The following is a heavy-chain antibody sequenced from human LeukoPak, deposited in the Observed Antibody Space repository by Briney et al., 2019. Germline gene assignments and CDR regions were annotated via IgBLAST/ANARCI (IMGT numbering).Heavy chain of an antibody. CDR3: ARGVGRKGYCSSTSCPGRYWYFDL. D-gene: IGHD2-2*01. CDR2: IYYSGST. J-gene: IGHJ2*01. CDR1: GGSISSSNYY. V-gene: IGHV4-39*01. Sequence: PSETLSLTCTVSGGSISSSNYYWGWIRQPPGKGLEWIGSIYYSGSTYYNPSLKSRVTISVVTSKNQFSLKLSSVTAADTAVYYCARGVGRKGYCSSTSCPGRYWYFDLWGRGTLVTVSS.